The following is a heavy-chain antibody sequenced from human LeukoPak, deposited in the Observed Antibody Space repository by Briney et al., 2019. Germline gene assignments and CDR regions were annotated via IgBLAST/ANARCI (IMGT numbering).Heavy chain of an antibody. Sequence: SETLSLTCAVSGDSISNINWWWSWVRQPPGKGLEWIGEIHDGGSTTYHPSLKSRVTISVDKSKNQFSLTLTSVTAADTAVYYCARGLFYYMDVWGKGTTVTISS. J-gene: IGHJ6*03. CDR1: GDSISNINW. D-gene: IGHD2-21*01. CDR2: IHDGGST. V-gene: IGHV4-4*02. CDR3: ARGLFYYMDV.